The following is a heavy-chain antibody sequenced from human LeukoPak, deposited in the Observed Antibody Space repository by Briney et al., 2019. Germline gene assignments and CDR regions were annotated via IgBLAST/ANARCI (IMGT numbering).Heavy chain of an antibody. CDR2: IYSGGST. CDR3: AKGGSNWPNDYGMDV. Sequence: GGSLRLSCAASGFTVSSNYMSWVRQAPGKGLEWVSVIYSGGSTYYADSVKGRFTISRDNSKNTLYLQMNSLRAEDTAVYYCAKGGSNWPNDYGMDVWGQGTTVTVSS. J-gene: IGHJ6*02. CDR1: GFTVSSNY. V-gene: IGHV3-53*01. D-gene: IGHD6-13*01.